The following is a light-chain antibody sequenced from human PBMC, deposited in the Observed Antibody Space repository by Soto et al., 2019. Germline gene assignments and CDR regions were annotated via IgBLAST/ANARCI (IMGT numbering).Light chain of an antibody. V-gene: IGKV1-5*03. CDR2: KAS. CDR3: QQGWT. CDR1: QSISSW. Sequence: DIQMTQSPSTLSASVGDRVTITCRASQSISSWLAWYQQKPGKAPKLLIYKASSLESGVPSRFSGSGSGTEFTLTISSLQPDDFATYYCQQGWTLGQGTKVDIK. J-gene: IGKJ1*01.